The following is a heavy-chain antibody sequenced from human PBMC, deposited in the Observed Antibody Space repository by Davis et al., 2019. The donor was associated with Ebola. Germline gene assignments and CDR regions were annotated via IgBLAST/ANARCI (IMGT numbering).Heavy chain of an antibody. D-gene: IGHD5-24*01. Sequence: GSLRLSCTVSGGSISSYYWSWIRQPPGKGLEWIGYTYYSGSTNYNPSLKSRVTISVDTSKNQFSLMLSSVTAADTAVYYWARTWQMATSFADYWGQGTLVTVSS. CDR1: GGSISSYY. J-gene: IGHJ4*02. V-gene: IGHV4-59*01. CDR2: TYYSGST. CDR3: ARTWQMATSFADY.